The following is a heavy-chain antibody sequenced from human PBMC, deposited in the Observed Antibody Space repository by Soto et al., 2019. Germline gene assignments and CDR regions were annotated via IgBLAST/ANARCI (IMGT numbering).Heavy chain of an antibody. V-gene: IGHV1-8*01. CDR1: GYTFTRYD. CDR2: MNLKSGYT. D-gene: IGHD6-25*01. CDR3: GRAAPDLDS. Sequence: QVQLVQSGAEVKKPGASVKVSCKASGYTFTRYDINWVQQATGQGLEWMGWMNLKSGYTGSAQKFQGRVTMTSDTSISTAYMELSSLTSEDTAVYYCGRAAPDLDSWGQGTLVTVSS. J-gene: IGHJ4*02.